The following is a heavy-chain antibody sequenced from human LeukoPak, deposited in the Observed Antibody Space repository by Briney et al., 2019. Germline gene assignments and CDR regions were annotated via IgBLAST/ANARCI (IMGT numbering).Heavy chain of an antibody. CDR2: IIPIFGTA. J-gene: IGHJ4*02. CDR1: GGTFSSYA. V-gene: IGHV1-69*01. CDR3: ARSPYGDYAYFDY. Sequence: SVKVSCKASGGTFSSYAISWVRQAPGQGLEWMGGIIPIFGTANYAQKFQGRATITADESTSTAYMELSSLRSEDTAVYYCARSPYGDYAYFDYWGQGTLVTVSS. D-gene: IGHD4-17*01.